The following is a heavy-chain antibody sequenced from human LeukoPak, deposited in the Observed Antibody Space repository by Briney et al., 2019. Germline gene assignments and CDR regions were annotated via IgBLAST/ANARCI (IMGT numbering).Heavy chain of an antibody. Sequence: GGSLRLSCAASEFTFSSYAMSWVRQAPGKGLEWVSTISGSGGSTYYADSVKGRFTISRDNSKNTLYLQMNNLRAEDTAVYYCARGMAAAGTLGYWGQGTLVTVSS. CDR3: ARGMAAAGTLGY. D-gene: IGHD6-13*01. CDR1: EFTFSSYA. J-gene: IGHJ4*02. V-gene: IGHV3-23*01. CDR2: ISGSGGST.